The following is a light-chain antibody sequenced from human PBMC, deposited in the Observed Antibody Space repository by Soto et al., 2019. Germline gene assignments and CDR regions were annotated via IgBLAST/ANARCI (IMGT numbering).Light chain of an antibody. CDR3: SSYTNINTSACV. CDR1: SEGIGSFNP. CDR2: EVT. J-gene: IGLJ1*01. V-gene: IGLV2-14*01. Sequence: QSLVTQPASVSWTPRQSINISCAGTSEGIGSFNPVSWYPHPPGNAPKLLIYEVTDRPSGVSTRFSGSKSGNPASLTISGLQAEDEAEYYCSSYTNINTSACVSGTGTKVTVL.